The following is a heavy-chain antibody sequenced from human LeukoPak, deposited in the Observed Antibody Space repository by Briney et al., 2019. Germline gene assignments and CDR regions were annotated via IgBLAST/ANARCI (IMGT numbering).Heavy chain of an antibody. CDR3: ARHGLELNWFDP. J-gene: IGHJ5*02. Sequence: GGSLRLSCAASGFTFSSYSMNWVRQAPGKGLEWVSSISSSSSYTNYADSVKGRLTISRDNAKNSLYLQMNSLRAEDTAVYYCARHGLELNWFDPWGQGTLVTVSS. V-gene: IGHV3-21*01. D-gene: IGHD1-7*01. CDR2: ISSSSSYT. CDR1: GFTFSSYS.